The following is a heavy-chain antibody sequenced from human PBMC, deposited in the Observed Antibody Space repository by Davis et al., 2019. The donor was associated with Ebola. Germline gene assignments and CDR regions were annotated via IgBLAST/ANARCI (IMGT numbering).Heavy chain of an antibody. J-gene: IGHJ4*02. V-gene: IGHV3-21*01. CDR3: ARDLGAGIVVVPAAIDY. Sequence: GGSLRLSCAASGFTFSSYSMNWVRQAPGKGLEWVSSISSSSSYIYYADSVKGRFTISRDNAKNSLYLQMNSLRAEDTAVYYCARDLGAGIVVVPAAIDYWGQGTLVTVSS. CDR2: ISSSSSYI. CDR1: GFTFSSYS. D-gene: IGHD2-2*01.